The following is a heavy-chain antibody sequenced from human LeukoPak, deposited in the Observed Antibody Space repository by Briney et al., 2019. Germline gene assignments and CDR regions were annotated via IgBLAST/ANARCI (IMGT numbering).Heavy chain of an antibody. CDR2: INPSGDST. V-gene: IGHV1-46*01. J-gene: IGHJ4*02. D-gene: IGHD6-6*01. Sequence: GASVKVSCKASGYTFINYYLHWVRQAPGQRPEWMGIINPSGDSTNYAQKFQGRVTMTADMSTNTVYMELSSLRSEDTAVYYCARDVAPRPGPQDFLDYWGQGTLVTVSS. CDR1: GYTFINYY. CDR3: ARDVAPRPGPQDFLDY.